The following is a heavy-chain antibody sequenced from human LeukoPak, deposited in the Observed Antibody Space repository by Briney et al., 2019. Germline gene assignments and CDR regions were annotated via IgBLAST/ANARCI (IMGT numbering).Heavy chain of an antibody. D-gene: IGHD2-2*01. V-gene: IGHV3-21*01. CDR2: ISSSSSYI. CDR1: GFTFSSYS. CDR3: ARGRYCSSTGCYDAFDI. J-gene: IGHJ3*02. Sequence: GGSLRLSCAASGFTFSSYSMNWVRQAPGKGLEWVSSISSSSSYIYYADSVKGRFTISRDNAKNSLYLQMNSLRAEDTAVYYCARGRYCSSTGCYDAFDIWGQGTMVTASS.